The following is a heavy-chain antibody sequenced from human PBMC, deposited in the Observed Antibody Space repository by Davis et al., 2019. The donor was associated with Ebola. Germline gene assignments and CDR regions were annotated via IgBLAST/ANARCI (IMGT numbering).Heavy chain of an antibody. CDR2: INHSGST. Sequence: PSETLSLTCAVYGGSFSGYYWSWIRQPPGKGLEWIGEINHSGSTNYNPSLKSRVTISVDTSKNQFSLKLSSVTAADTAVYYCATQGSYSSAFDIWGQGTMVTVSS. J-gene: IGHJ3*02. CDR1: GGSFSGYY. V-gene: IGHV4-34*01. CDR3: ATQGSYSSAFDI. D-gene: IGHD1-26*01.